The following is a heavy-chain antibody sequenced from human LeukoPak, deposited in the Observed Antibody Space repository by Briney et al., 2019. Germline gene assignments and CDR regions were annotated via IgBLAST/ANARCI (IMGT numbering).Heavy chain of an antibody. CDR3: ARPLSFGELGSFGY. J-gene: IGHJ4*02. V-gene: IGHV4-59*08. D-gene: IGHD3-10*01. Sequence: SETLSLTCTVSGGSISSYYWSWIRQPPGKGLEWIGYINYSGSTNYNPSLKSRVTISVDTSKNQFSLKLSSVTAADTAVYYCARPLSFGELGSFGYWGQGTLVTVSS. CDR1: GGSISSYY. CDR2: INYSGST.